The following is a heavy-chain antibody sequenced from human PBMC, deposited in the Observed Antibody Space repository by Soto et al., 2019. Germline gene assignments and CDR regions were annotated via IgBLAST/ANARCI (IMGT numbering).Heavy chain of an antibody. Sequence: QVQLVESGGGVVQPGRSLRLSCAASGFTFSSYGMHWVRQAPGKGLEWVAVIWYDGSNKYYADSVKGRFTISRDNSKNTLYLQMNSLRAEDTAVYYCAREEGDDAFDIWGQGTMVTVSS. CDR1: GFTFSSYG. J-gene: IGHJ3*02. CDR2: IWYDGSNK. V-gene: IGHV3-33*01. D-gene: IGHD3-10*01. CDR3: AREEGDDAFDI.